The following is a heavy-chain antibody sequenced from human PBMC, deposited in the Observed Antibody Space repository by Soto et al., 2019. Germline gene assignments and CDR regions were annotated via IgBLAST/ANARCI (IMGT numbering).Heavy chain of an antibody. V-gene: IGHV3-30*18. CDR2: ISHDGSNG. D-gene: IGHD1-26*01. CDR1: GFTFSCCG. J-gene: IGHJ4*02. CDR3: AKVGFSGTYSSDY. Sequence: ESGGGVVQPGGSLRLSCAASGFTFSCCGMHWVRQAPGKGLEWVAVISHDGSNGYYADSVTGRFTISRDNSKNTLYLQMNSLRVEDTAVYYCAKVGFSGTYSSDYWGQGTLVTVS.